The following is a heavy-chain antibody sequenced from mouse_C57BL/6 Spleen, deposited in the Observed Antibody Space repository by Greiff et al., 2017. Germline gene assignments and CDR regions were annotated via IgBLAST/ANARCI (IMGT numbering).Heavy chain of an antibody. V-gene: IGHV1-82*01. J-gene: IGHJ3*01. CDR1: GYAFSSSW. Sequence: VQLQQSGPELVKPGASVKISCKASGYAFSSSWLNWVKQRPGKGLEWIGRIYPGDGDTNYNGKFKGKATLTADKSSSTAYMQLSSLTSEDSAVYFGARSLNYYGSSSAWFAYWCQGTLVTVSA. CDR2: IYPGDGDT. CDR3: ARSLNYYGSSSAWFAY. D-gene: IGHD1-1*01.